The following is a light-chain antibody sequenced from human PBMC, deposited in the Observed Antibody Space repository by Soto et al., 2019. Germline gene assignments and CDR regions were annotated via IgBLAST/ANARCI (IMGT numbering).Light chain of an antibody. CDR1: QSVSGH. V-gene: IGKV3-15*01. CDR2: GAS. CDR3: HQYHYWWT. Sequence: EIVMTQSPATLSVSPGERFTLSVRASQSVSGHLAWYQQKPGQAPRLIISGASTRATGIPARFSGSGSGTEFTLTISSLQSEDSAVYYCHQYHYWWTFGQGTKVDIK. J-gene: IGKJ1*01.